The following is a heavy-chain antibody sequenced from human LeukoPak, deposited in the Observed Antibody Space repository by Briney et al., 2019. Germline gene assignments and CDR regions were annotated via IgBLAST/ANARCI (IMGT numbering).Heavy chain of an antibody. CDR3: ARGKDGYNYVPDS. CDR2: MNPNSGNT. D-gene: IGHD5-24*01. CDR1: GYTFTSYD. V-gene: IGHV1-8*01. Sequence: ASVKVSCKASGYTFTSYDINWVRQATGQGLEWMGWMNPNSGNTVYAQKFQGRVTMTRDTSISTAYMELSSLRSEDTAVYYCARGKDGYNYVPDSWGQGTLVTASS. J-gene: IGHJ4*02.